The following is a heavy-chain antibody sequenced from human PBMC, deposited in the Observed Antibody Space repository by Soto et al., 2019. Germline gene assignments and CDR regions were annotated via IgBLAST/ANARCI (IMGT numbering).Heavy chain of an antibody. CDR3: ARWGYTSGWYYYDY. CDR2: IKQDGSET. V-gene: IGHV3-7*01. D-gene: IGHD6-19*01. J-gene: IGHJ4*02. CDR1: GFTFSSNW. Sequence: EVQLVESGGGLVQPGGSLRLSCAASGFTFSSNWMSWVRQAPGKGLEWVANIKQDGSETYYVDPVKGRFTISRDNAKNSLYLQMSSLRAEDTAVYYCARWGYTSGWYYYDYWGQGTLVTVSS.